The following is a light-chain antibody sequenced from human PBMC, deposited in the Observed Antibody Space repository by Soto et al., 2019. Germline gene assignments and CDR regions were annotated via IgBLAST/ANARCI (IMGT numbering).Light chain of an antibody. CDR2: DAS. J-gene: IGKJ5*01. V-gene: IGKV3-11*01. CDR3: QHRSIWPVS. Sequence: EIVLTQSPGTLSLSPGERATLSCRASQSVNSYLAWYQQKPGLAPRLLIYDASSRATGIPARLSGSGSGTDFTLTISSLEPEDFAVYYCQHRSIWPVSFGQGTRLEIK. CDR1: QSVNSY.